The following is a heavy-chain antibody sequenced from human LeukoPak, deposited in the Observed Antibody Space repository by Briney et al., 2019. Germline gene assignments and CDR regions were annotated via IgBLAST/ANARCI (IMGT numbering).Heavy chain of an antibody. CDR3: ARDLDIEVVATSSWYDAFDT. CDR2: IKQDGSVK. Sequence: GGSLRLSCTASTFALSIYWMTWVRQAPGKGLEWVANIKQDGSVKYYVDSVKGRFTISRDDAENSVYLQMNSLRVEDTAVYYCARDLDIEVVATSSWYDAFDTWGQGTMVTVSS. V-gene: IGHV3-7*01. CDR1: TFALSIYW. D-gene: IGHD2-2*01. J-gene: IGHJ3*02.